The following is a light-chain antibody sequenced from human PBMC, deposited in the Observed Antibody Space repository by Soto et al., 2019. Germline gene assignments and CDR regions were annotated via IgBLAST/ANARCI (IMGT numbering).Light chain of an antibody. V-gene: IGKV1-9*01. CDR3: QQLNGYQLA. CDR2: SAS. CDR1: QAMRTY. Sequence: DIQLTQSPSFLSAFVGDTVTITCRASQAMRTYLAWYQQKPGKVPKLLIRSASTLQSGVPPRFSGGGSGTEFTLTISTLQHDDSGIYYCQQLNGYQLAFGGGTNVEIK. J-gene: IGKJ4*01.